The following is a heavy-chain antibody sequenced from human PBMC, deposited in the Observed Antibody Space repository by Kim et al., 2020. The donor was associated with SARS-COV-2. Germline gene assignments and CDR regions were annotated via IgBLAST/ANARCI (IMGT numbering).Heavy chain of an antibody. CDR1: GFTFSNYY. CDR3: ARDEWSGCYSFAH. V-gene: IGHV3-11*01. CDR2: ISSSGNVK. D-gene: IGHD1-26*01. J-gene: IGHJ4*02. Sequence: GGSLRLSCAVSGFTFSNYYMNWIRQTPGKGLEWVAEISSSGNVKHYADSVKGRFVISRDSVKNSVYLQMNSLRVDDTAVYFCARDEWSGCYSFAHWGQGTLVTVSS.